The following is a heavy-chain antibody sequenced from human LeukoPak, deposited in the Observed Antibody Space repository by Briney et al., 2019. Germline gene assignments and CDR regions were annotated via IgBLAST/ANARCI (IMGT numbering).Heavy chain of an antibody. CDR1: GYTFTSYG. CDR2: ISAYDGDT. J-gene: IGHJ5*02. D-gene: IGHD3-22*01. CDR3: ARDYHYFVSSDWEDCFDP. V-gene: IGHV1-18*01. Sequence: ASVKVSCKASGYTFTSYGISWVRQAPGQGLEWMGWISAYDGDTNYAQELQGRLTMTTDTSTSTAYMELRSLRSDDTAVYYCARDYHYFVSSDWEDCFDPWGQGTLVAVSS.